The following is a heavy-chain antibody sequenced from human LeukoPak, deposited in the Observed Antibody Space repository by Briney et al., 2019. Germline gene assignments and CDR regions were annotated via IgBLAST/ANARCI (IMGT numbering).Heavy chain of an antibody. CDR1: GGSISSSSYY. V-gene: IGHV4-39*01. CDR2: IYYSGST. Sequence: PSETLSLTCTVSGGSISSSSYYWGWIRQPPGKGLEWVGSIYYSGSTYYNPSLKSRVTISVDTSKNQFSLKLSSVTAADTAVYYCARHMRTHFYCSSTSCYKAFDIWGQGTMVTVSS. J-gene: IGHJ3*02. D-gene: IGHD2-2*02. CDR3: ARHMRTHFYCSSTSCYKAFDI.